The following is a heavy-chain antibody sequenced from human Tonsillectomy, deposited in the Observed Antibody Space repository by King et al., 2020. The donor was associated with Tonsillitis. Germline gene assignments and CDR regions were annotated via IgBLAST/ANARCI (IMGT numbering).Heavy chain of an antibody. Sequence: QLVQSGGGLVQPGGSLRLSCDASGVTFSSSWMAWVRQAPGKGLEWVAGIKEDGSEKYYVDSVQGRLTISRDNPKKSLYLQMNSLRADDTALYYCARDSGYSAFDIWGQGTMVIVSS. J-gene: IGHJ3*02. CDR1: GVTFSSSW. CDR2: IKEDGSEK. V-gene: IGHV3-7*04. CDR3: ARDSGYSAFDI. D-gene: IGHD5-18*01.